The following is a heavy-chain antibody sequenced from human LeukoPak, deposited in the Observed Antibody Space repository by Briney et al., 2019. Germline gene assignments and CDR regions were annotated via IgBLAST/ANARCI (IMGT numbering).Heavy chain of an antibody. D-gene: IGHD1-7*01. J-gene: IGHJ4*02. CDR3: ARNYDDSLDF. CDR1: GGSINSEGYC. V-gene: IGHV4-31*03. CDR2: IYRSGNT. Sequence: SQTLSLTCSVSGGSINSEGYCWSWIRQHPGKGLEYIGYIYRSGNTYYNPSLKSRLTISVDTSKNQFSLQLISVTAADTAVYYCARNYDDSLDFWGQGTLVTVSS.